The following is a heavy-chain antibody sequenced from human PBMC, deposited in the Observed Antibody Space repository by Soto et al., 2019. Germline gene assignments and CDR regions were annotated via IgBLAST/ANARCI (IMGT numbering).Heavy chain of an antibody. V-gene: IGHV3-48*01. CDR1: GFTFSSYS. CDR2: ISSSSSTI. Sequence: GGSLRLSCAASGFTFSSYSMNWVRQAPGKGLEWVSYISSSSSTIYYADSVKGRFTISRDNAKNSLYLQMNSLRAEDTAVYYCAVGLRDLYSSSSAVIAFDIWGQGTMVTVSS. J-gene: IGHJ3*02. D-gene: IGHD6-6*01. CDR3: AVGLRDLYSSSSAVIAFDI.